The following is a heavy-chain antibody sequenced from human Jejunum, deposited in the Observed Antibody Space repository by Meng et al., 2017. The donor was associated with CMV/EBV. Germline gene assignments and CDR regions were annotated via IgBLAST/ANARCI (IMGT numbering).Heavy chain of an antibody. Sequence: TFSNYVMAWVRRAPEGLMCVSRIRGSGGRTNYAGSVKGRFNISRENSKNTLYLQMDSLRVDDTAVYYCAKDRDSGYSSGWSHFDYWGQGTRVTVSS. J-gene: IGHJ4*02. CDR2: IRGSGGRT. CDR3: AKDRDSGYSSGWSHFDY. D-gene: IGHD6-25*01. V-gene: IGHV3-23*01. CDR1: TFSNYV.